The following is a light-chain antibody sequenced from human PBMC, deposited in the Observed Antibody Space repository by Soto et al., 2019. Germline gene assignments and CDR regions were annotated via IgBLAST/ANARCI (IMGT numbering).Light chain of an antibody. CDR2: DAS. V-gene: IGKV3-15*01. Sequence: RVMTQSPDTLSVSPGERATLSCRASETVRSNLAWYQQKPGQAPRLLISDASTRATDIPARFSGSGSGTDFTLTISRLEPEDFAVYFCQQYGNSPQITFGQGTRLEIK. CDR3: QQYGNSPQIT. J-gene: IGKJ5*01. CDR1: ETVRSN.